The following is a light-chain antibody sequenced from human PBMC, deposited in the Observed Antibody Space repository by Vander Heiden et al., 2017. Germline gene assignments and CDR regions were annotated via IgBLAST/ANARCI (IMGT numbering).Light chain of an antibody. CDR2: DAS. CDR3: QQYDNIP. V-gene: IGKV1-33*01. Sequence: DIQMTQSPSSLSASVGDRVTITCQASQDISNYLNWDQQKPGKAPKLLIYDASNLETGVQSRFSGSGSGTDFTFTSSSLQTEDIATYYCQQYDNIPFGGGTKVEIK. J-gene: IGKJ4*01. CDR1: QDISNY.